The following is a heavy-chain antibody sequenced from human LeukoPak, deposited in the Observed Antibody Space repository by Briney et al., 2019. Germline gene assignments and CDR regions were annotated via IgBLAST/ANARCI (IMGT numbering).Heavy chain of an antibody. CDR1: GYSFTSYW. J-gene: IGHJ4*02. CDR3: ARHVHRYCSSTSCLPLDY. D-gene: IGHD2-2*01. V-gene: IGHV5-10-1*01. Sequence: GESLKISYKGSGYSFTSYWISWVRQMPGKGLEWMGRIDPSDSYTNYSPSFQGHVTISADKSISNAYLQWSSLKASDTAMYYCARHVHRYCSSTSCLPLDYWGQGTLVTVSS. CDR2: IDPSDSYT.